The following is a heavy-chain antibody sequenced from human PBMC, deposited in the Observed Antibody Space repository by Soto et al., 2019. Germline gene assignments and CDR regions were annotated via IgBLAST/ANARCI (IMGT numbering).Heavy chain of an antibody. Sequence: PSETLYLTCVVSGGSFSTYYYNWIRQSPGKGLEWIGEINHSGNNNYSPSLKSRVTMSLDTSKNQFSLKLTSVTAADTAVYYCARGGSNDWQVALDIWGQGTMVTVSS. V-gene: IGHV4-34*01. CDR1: GGSFSTYY. CDR3: ARGGSNDWQVALDI. D-gene: IGHD3-9*01. CDR2: INHSGNN. J-gene: IGHJ3*02.